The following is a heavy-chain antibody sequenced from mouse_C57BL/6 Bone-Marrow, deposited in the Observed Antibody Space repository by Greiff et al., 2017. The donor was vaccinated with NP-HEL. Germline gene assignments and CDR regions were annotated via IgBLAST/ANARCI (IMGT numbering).Heavy chain of an antibody. CDR3: ARGAY. V-gene: IGHV1-80*01. CDR1: GYEFSNYW. CDR2: IYPGDGDT. Sequence: QVQLQQSGAELVKPGASVKISCKASGYEFSNYWMNWVKQRPGKGLEWIGQIYPGDGDTKYNRKFKDKATLTADKSSSTAYMQLSRLTSEDSAVYFCARGAYWGQGTLVTVSA. J-gene: IGHJ3*01.